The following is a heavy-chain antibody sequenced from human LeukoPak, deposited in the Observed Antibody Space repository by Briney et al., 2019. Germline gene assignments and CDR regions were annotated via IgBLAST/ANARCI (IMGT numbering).Heavy chain of an antibody. V-gene: IGHV1-18*01. Sequence: ASVKVSCKASGYTFTSYGISWVRQAPGQGLEWMGWISAYNGNTNYAQKLQGRVTMTTDTSTSTAYMELRSLRSDDTAVYYCAKISARYCSGGSCYFDYWGQGILVTVSS. CDR3: AKISARYCSGGSCYFDY. J-gene: IGHJ4*02. D-gene: IGHD2-15*01. CDR1: GYTFTSYG. CDR2: ISAYNGNT.